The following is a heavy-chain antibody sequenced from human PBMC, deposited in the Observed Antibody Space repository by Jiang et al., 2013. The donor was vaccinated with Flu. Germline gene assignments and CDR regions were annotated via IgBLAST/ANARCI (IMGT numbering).Heavy chain of an antibody. Sequence: VQLLESGGGLVQPGGSLRLSCAASGFSFSSYAMGWVRQAPGKGLEWVSAITDSGENTNYADSVKGRFTISRDNSRYTLFLQVNSLTAEDTAVYYCAKRSGSAWGFFDFWGRGTQVTVSS. CDR3: AKRSGSAWGFFDF. D-gene: IGHD1-26*01. CDR2: ITDSGENT. J-gene: IGHJ4*02. V-gene: IGHV3-23*01. CDR1: GFSFSSYA.